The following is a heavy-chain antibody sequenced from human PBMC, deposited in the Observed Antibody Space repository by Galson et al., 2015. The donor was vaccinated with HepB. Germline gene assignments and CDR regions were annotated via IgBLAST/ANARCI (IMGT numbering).Heavy chain of an antibody. V-gene: IGHV3-48*01. D-gene: IGHD6-6*01. CDR2: ISSSSSTI. CDR3: ARDGVYSSSWGDY. CDR1: GFTFSSYA. J-gene: IGHJ4*02. Sequence: SLRLSCAASGFTFSSYAMSWVRQAPGKGLEWVSYISSSSSTIYYADSVKGRFTISRDNAKNSLYLQMNSLRAEDTAVYYCARDGVYSSSWGDYWGQGTLVTVSS.